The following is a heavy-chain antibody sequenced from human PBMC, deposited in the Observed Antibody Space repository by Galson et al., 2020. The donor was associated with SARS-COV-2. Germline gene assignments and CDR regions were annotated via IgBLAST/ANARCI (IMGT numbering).Heavy chain of an antibody. CDR2: IKSKTDGSTA. J-gene: IGHJ4*02. CDR1: GFSFSNVW. CDR3: TTDLFYFDSSAIQKRYFFDH. V-gene: IGHV3-15*01. D-gene: IGHD6-19*01. Sequence: GESLKISCATSGFSFSNVWMSWVRQAPGKGPEWIGRIKSKTDGSTAEYSGPVKGRFTISRDDSKNTLYLQMSSLKTEDTAVYYCTTDLFYFDSSAIQKRYFFDHWGQGSLVTVSS.